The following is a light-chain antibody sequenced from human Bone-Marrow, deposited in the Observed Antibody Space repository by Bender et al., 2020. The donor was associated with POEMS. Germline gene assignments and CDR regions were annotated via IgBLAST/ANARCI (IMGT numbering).Light chain of an antibody. CDR2: NNS. Sequence: QSVLTQPPSASGTPGQRVTISCSGSSSKFGSYPVNWYQQLPGAAPKLVIFNNSQRPSGVPDRFSGSNSGTSASLAIGWLVSDDEAEFYCATWDDSLNGWVFGGGTKLTVL. CDR1: SSKFGSYP. J-gene: IGLJ3*02. V-gene: IGLV1-44*01. CDR3: ATWDDSLNGWV.